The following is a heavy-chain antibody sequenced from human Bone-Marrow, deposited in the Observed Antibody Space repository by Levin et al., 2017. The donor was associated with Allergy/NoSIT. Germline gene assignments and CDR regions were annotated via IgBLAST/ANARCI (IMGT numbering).Heavy chain of an antibody. Sequence: AGGSLRLSCAASGFTFSSYWMSWVRQAPGKGLEWVANIKQDGSEKYYVDSVKGRFTISRDNAKNSLYLQMNSLRAEDTAVYYCARIGAAAGTVGAFDIWGQGTMVTVSS. J-gene: IGHJ3*02. CDR2: IKQDGSEK. V-gene: IGHV3-7*03. D-gene: IGHD6-13*01. CDR1: GFTFSSYW. CDR3: ARIGAAAGTVGAFDI.